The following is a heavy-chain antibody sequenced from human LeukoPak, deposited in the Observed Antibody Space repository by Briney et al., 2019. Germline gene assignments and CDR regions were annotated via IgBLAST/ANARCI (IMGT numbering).Heavy chain of an antibody. CDR2: IYYSGIS. D-gene: IGHD3-10*01. V-gene: IGHV4-39*01. CDR1: GGSISSSSYY. Sequence: PSETLSLTCTASGGSISSSSYYWGWIRQPPGKGLEWISNIYYSGISYYNPSLKSRVTISVDTSKNQFSLNLSPVTAADTAVYYCARTYGGYYYGMDVWGQGTTVTVSS. J-gene: IGHJ6*02. CDR3: ARTYGGYYYGMDV.